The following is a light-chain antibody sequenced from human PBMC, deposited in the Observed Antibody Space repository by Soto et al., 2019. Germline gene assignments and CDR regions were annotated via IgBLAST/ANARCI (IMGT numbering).Light chain of an antibody. Sequence: SPLSPPRSVSGSPGQSFTISCTGTISDVGGYNYVSWYQHHPGKAPKLMIYDVSKRPSGVPDRFSGSKSGNTASLTISGLQAEDEADYYCSSYAGTYTYVFGTGTEVTV. J-gene: IGLJ1*01. V-gene: IGLV2-11*01. CDR1: ISDVGGYNY. CDR3: SSYAGTYTYV. CDR2: DVS.